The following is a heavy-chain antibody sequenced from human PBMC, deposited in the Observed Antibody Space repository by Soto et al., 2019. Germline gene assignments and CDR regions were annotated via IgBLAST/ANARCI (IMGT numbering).Heavy chain of an antibody. J-gene: IGHJ3*02. V-gene: IGHV4-31*03. CDR3: ARFVEESKDAFDI. Sequence: QVQLQESGPGLVKPSQTLSLTCTVSGGSISSGGYYWSWIRQHPGKGLEWIGYIYYSGSTYYNPSLKRRVTLSVDTPKNQFSLKLSSVTAADTAVYYCARFVEESKDAFDIWGQGTMVTVSS. CDR2: IYYSGST. CDR1: GGSISSGGYY.